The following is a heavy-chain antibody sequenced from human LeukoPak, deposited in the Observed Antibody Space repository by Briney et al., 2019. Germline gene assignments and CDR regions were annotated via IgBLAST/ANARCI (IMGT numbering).Heavy chain of an antibody. V-gene: IGHV3-15*01. CDR3: TTAVIRGLNAFDI. J-gene: IGHJ3*02. CDR2: IKSKTDGGTT. Sequence: GRSLRLSCAASGFTFSSYGMHWVRQAPGKGLEWVGRIKSKTDGGTTNYAAPVKGRFTIPRDDSKNTLYLQMNSLKTEDTAVYYCTTAVIRGLNAFDIWGQGTMVTVSS. D-gene: IGHD3-10*01. CDR1: GFTFSSYG.